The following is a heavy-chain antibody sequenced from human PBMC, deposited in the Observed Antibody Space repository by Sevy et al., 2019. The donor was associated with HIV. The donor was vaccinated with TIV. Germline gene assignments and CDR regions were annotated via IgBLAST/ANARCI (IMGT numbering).Heavy chain of an antibody. J-gene: IGHJ6*02. CDR3: ARDRGGGTSSYGMDV. D-gene: IGHD3-16*01. CDR2: ISSGSSYI. V-gene: IGHV3-21*01. CDR1: GFTFSSYSLSSYS. Sequence: GGSLRLSCAASGFTFSSYSLSSYSMNWVRQAPGKGLEWVSSISSGSSYIFYADSVKGRFTISRDNAKNSLYLQMNSLRGEDTAVYYCARDRGGGTSSYGMDVWGQGTTVTVSS.